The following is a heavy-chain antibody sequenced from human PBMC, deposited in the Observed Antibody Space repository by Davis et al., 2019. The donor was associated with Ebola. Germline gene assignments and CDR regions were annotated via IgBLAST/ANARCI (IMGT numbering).Heavy chain of an antibody. CDR1: GGSISSGYY. CDR3: ARGPMVRGVIVYYYGMDV. Sequence: MPSETLSLTCTVSGGSISSGYYWGWIRQPPGKGLEWIGSIYHSGSTYYNPSLKSRVTISVDTSKNQFSLKLSSVTAAGTAVYYCARGPMVRGVIVYYYGMDVWGQGTTVTVSS. CDR2: IYHSGST. J-gene: IGHJ6*02. V-gene: IGHV4-38-2*02. D-gene: IGHD3-10*01.